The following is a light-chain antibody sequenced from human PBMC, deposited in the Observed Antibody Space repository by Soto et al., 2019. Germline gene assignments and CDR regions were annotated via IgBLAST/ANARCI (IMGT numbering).Light chain of an antibody. CDR2: DAS. CDR1: QSVSSY. Sequence: EIVLTQSPATRSLSPGERASLSFRASQSVSSYLAWYQQKPGQAPRLLIYDASNRATGIPARFSGSGSGTDFTLTISSLETEDFAVYYCQQSSNWPTFGQGTRLEIK. J-gene: IGKJ5*01. CDR3: QQSSNWPT. V-gene: IGKV3-11*01.